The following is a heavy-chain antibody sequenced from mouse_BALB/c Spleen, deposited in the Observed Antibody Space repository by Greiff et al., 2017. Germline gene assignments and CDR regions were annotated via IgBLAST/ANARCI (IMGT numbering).Heavy chain of an antibody. D-gene: IGHD2-4*01. V-gene: IGHV5-6-5*01. J-gene: IGHJ2*01. CDR1: GFTFSSYA. Sequence: EVQVVESGGGLVKPGGSLKLSCAASGFTFSSYAMSWVRQTPEKRLEWVASISSGGSTYYPDSVKGRFTISRDNARNILYLQMSSLRSEDTAMYYCARFDYDVKDFDYWGQGTTLTVSS. CDR2: ISSGGST. CDR3: ARFDYDVKDFDY.